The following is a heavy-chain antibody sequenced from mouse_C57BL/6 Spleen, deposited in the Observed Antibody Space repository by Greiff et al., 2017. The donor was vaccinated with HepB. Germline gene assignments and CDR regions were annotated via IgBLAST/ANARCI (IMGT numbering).Heavy chain of an antibody. CDR1: GYTFTNYW. V-gene: IGHV1-63*01. D-gene: IGHD2-1*01. Sequence: QVQLQQSGAELVRPGTSVKMSCKASGYTFTNYWIGWAKQRPGHGLEWIGDIYPGGGYTNYNEKFKGKATLTADKSSSTAYMQFSSLTSEDSAIYYCAREERGNYVDWYFDVWGTGTTVTVSS. CDR3: AREERGNYVDWYFDV. J-gene: IGHJ1*03. CDR2: IYPGGGYT.